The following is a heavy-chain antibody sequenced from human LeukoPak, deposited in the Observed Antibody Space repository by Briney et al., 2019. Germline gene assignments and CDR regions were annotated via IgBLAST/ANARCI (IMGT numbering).Heavy chain of an antibody. CDR2: TSSSASTI. CDR1: GFTFSDYY. Sequence: GGSLRLSCAASGFTFSDYYMSWIRQAPGKGLEWVSYTSSSASTIYYADSVKGRFTISRDNAKNSLYLQMNSLRAEDTAVYYCAREGIVGALVYWGQGTLVTVSS. V-gene: IGHV3-11*04. CDR3: AREGIVGALVY. J-gene: IGHJ4*02. D-gene: IGHD1-26*01.